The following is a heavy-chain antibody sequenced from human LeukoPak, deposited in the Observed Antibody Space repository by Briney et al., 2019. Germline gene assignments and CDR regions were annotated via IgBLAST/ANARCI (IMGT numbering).Heavy chain of an antibody. Sequence: SETLSLTCTVSGGSITDYYWSWIRHSSGKGLEWIGSIYYSGSTYYNPSLKSRVTISVDTSKNQFSLKLSSVTAADTAVYYCATKKWDYDSSALRLFDYWGQGTLVTVSS. D-gene: IGHD3-22*01. J-gene: IGHJ4*02. CDR3: ATKKWDYDSSALRLFDY. CDR2: IYYSGST. CDR1: GGSITDYY. V-gene: IGHV4-59*05.